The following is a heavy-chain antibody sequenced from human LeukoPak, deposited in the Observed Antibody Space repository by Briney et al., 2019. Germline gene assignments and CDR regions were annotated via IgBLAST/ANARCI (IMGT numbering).Heavy chain of an antibody. J-gene: IGHJ4*02. Sequence: GGSLRLSCAASGFTFSNYWMSWVRQAPGKGLEWVANIKEDGSEKYYVDSVKGRFTISRDNARTSLYLQMNSLRAEDTAVYYCASGRQLGYWGQGTLVTVSS. CDR1: GFTFSNYW. CDR3: ASGRQLGY. V-gene: IGHV3-7*01. CDR2: IKEDGSEK. D-gene: IGHD6-13*01.